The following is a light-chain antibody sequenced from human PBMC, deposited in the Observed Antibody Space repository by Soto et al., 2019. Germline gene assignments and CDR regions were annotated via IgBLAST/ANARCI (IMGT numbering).Light chain of an antibody. Sequence: QYALTQPASVSGSPGQSITISCTGTSSDVGGYDYVSWYQQHPGKAPRLMIYDVNNRPSGVSNRFSGSKSGNTASLTISGLQAVDEADYYCNSYSTSSTPLVFGGGTQLTVL. V-gene: IGLV2-14*03. CDR3: NSYSTSSTPLV. CDR1: SSDVGGYDY. J-gene: IGLJ2*01. CDR2: DVN.